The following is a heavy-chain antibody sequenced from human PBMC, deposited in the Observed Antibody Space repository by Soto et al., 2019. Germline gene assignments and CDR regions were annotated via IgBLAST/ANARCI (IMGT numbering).Heavy chain of an antibody. J-gene: IGHJ4*02. CDR1: GYTFTSYA. V-gene: IGHV1-3*01. D-gene: IGHD5-12*01. CDR2: INAGNGNT. Sequence: ASVKVSCKASGYTFTSYAIHWVRQAPGQRLEWMGWINAGNGNTKYSQRFQGRVIITRDTSAGTAYMELRSLRSEDTAVYYCATPIVAFYWGQGTLVTVSS. CDR3: ATPIVAFY.